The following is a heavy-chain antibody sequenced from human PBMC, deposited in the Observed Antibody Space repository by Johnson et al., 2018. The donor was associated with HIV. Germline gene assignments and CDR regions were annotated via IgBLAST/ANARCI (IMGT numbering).Heavy chain of an antibody. V-gene: IGHV3-30-3*02. D-gene: IGHD5-24*01. Sequence: QMLLVEYGGGVVQPGRSLRLSCAASGFTFSSYAMHWVRQAPGKGLEWVAVISYDGSNKYYADSVKGRFTISRDNSKNTLYLQMNSLRAEDTAVYYCAKWTRDGYNYVHAFDIWGQGTMVTVSS. CDR3: AKWTRDGYNYVHAFDI. J-gene: IGHJ3*02. CDR2: ISYDGSNK. CDR1: GFTFSSYA.